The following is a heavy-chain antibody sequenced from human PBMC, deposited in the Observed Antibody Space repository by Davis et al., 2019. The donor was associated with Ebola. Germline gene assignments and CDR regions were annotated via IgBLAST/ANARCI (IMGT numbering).Heavy chain of an antibody. Sequence: PGGSLRLSCEASGFTFSNYGMNWVRQPPGKGLEWVIFLRHDESDKYYIDSVKGRFTISRDNSKNTLYLQMNSLRADDTAVYYCARDWAGMGPYPSYFDSWGQGTLVTVSS. CDR3: ARDWAGMGPYPSYFDS. D-gene: IGHD1-14*01. CDR1: GFTFSNYG. V-gene: IGHV3-30*02. J-gene: IGHJ4*02. CDR2: LRHDESDK.